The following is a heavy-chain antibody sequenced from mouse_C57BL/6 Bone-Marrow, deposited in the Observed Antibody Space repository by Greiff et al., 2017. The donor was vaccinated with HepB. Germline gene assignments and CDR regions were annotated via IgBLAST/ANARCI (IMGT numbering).Heavy chain of an antibody. CDR1: GYTFTSYG. J-gene: IGHJ3*01. CDR2: IYPRSGNT. CDR3: ARQGASAWFAY. Sequence: VKVVESGAELARPGASVKLSCKASGYTFTSYGISWVKQRTGQGLEWIGEIYPRSGNTYYNEKFKGKATLTADKSSSTAYMELRSLTSEDSAVYFCARQGASAWFAYWGQGTLVTVSA. D-gene: IGHD3-1*01. V-gene: IGHV1-81*01.